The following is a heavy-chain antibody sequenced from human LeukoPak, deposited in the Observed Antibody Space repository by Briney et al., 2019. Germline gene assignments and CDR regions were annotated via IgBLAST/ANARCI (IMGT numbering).Heavy chain of an antibody. Sequence: PGGSLRLSCAASGFTFSSYAMTWVRQAPGKGLEWVSGISGSGVNTYYADSVKGRFTISRDNSKNTLYLQMNSLRAEDTAAYYCAKLGGPYNWDYAGLNYMDVWGKGTTFTVSS. CDR2: ISGSGVNT. V-gene: IGHV3-23*01. J-gene: IGHJ6*03. D-gene: IGHD1-7*01. CDR1: GFTFSSYA. CDR3: AKLGGPYNWDYAGLNYMDV.